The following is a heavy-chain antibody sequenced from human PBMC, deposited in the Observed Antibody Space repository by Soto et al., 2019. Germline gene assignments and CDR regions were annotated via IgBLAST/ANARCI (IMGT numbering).Heavy chain of an antibody. CDR2: IYYSGST. D-gene: IGHD1-26*01. J-gene: IGHJ4*02. Sequence: SETLSLTCTVSGGSISSGGYYWSWIRRHPGKGLEWIGYIYYSGSTYYNPSLKSRVTISVDTSKNQFSLKLSSVTAADTAVYYCARRARGSSGGLDYWGQGTLVTVSS. V-gene: IGHV4-31*03. CDR1: GGSISSGGYY. CDR3: ARRARGSSGGLDY.